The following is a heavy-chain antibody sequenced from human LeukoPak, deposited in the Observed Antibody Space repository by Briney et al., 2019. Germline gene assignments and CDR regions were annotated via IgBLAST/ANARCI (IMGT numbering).Heavy chain of an antibody. Sequence: ETLSLTHAVSRRFINNYYWSWIRQPPGKGLEWVGYVFYSGSTSYNPSLKSRVTISVDTSKNQFSLKLNSVTAADTAVYYCARHYCTEPFDYCGQGTLVTVSS. CDR1: RRFINNYY. CDR3: ARHYCTEPFDY. J-gene: IGHJ4*02. D-gene: IGHD2-21*02. CDR2: VFYSGST. V-gene: IGHV4-59*08.